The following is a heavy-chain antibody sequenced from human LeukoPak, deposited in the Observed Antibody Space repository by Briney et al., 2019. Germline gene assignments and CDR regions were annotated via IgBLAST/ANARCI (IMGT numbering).Heavy chain of an antibody. CDR2: ISYDGSNK. CDR1: GFTFSSYG. CDR3: AKVQDDDSSGSLDY. D-gene: IGHD3-22*01. J-gene: IGHJ4*02. V-gene: IGHV3-30*18. Sequence: GGSLRLSCAASGFTFSSYGMHWVREAPGKGLEWVAVISYDGSNKYYADSVKGGFTISRDNSKNTLYLQMNSLRAEDTAVYYCAKVQDDDSSGSLDYWGQGTLVTVSS.